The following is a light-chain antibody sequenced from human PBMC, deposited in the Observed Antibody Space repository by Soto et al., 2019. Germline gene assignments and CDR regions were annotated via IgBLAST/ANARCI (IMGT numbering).Light chain of an antibody. J-gene: IGKJ1*01. Sequence: DLQMTQSPSSLSASVGDRVTITCRASQSITYYLNWYQQKPGKAPKLLIHAASSLQSGFPSRFSGSGSGTDFALTISSLQPEDFATYYCQQSYSSPQTFGQGTKVEIK. V-gene: IGKV1-39*01. CDR1: QSITYY. CDR2: AAS. CDR3: QQSYSSPQT.